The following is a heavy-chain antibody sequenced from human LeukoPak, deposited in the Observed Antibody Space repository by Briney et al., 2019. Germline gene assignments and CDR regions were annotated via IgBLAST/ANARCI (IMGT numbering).Heavy chain of an antibody. CDR1: GYTFTSYG. Sequence: ASVKVSCKASGYTFTSYGISWVRQAPGQGLEWMGWISAYNGNTNYAQKLQGGVTMTTDTSTSTAYMELRSLRSDDTAVYYCARAIVVVPADSNFDYWGQGTLVTVSS. CDR2: ISAYNGNT. J-gene: IGHJ4*02. V-gene: IGHV1-18*01. CDR3: ARAIVVVPADSNFDY. D-gene: IGHD2-2*01.